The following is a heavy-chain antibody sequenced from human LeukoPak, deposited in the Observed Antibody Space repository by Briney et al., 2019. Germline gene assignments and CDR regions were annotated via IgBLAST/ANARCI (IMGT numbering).Heavy chain of an antibody. CDR2: IKQDGSEK. D-gene: IGHD1-26*01. CDR3: YSGSTFQH. CDR1: GFTFSNYW. Sequence: GGSLRLSCAASGFTFSNYWMSWVRQAPGRGLEWVANIKQDGSEKYYVDSVKGRFSISRDNAENSVYLQMNSLRAEDTAVYYCYSGSTFQHWGQGTLVTVSS. J-gene: IGHJ1*01. V-gene: IGHV3-7*05.